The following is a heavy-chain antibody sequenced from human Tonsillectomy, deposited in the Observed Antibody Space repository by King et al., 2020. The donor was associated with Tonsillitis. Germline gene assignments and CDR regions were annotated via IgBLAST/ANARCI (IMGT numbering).Heavy chain of an antibody. Sequence: VQLVQSGTEVKKPGASVKVSCKASGYTFTSYYMHWVRQAPGQGLEWMGIINPTSGSTSYAQKFQGRVTMTRDTSTSTVYMELSSLRSEDTAVYYCARGGDYGDYRGSFDYWGQGSLVTVSS. V-gene: IGHV1-46*01. J-gene: IGHJ4*02. CDR2: INPTSGST. CDR1: GYTFTSYY. CDR3: ARGGDYGDYRGSFDY. D-gene: IGHD4-17*01.